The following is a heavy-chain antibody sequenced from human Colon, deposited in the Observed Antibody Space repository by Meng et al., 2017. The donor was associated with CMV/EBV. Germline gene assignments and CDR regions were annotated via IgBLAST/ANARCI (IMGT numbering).Heavy chain of an antibody. D-gene: IGHD1-26*01. CDR3: ARQNTGNYDH. V-gene: IGHV5-51*01. CDR2: IYPGDSDT. J-gene: IGHJ5*02. Sequence: SCKTSGYSFSKYWVAWVRQVPGKGLGWIGIIYPGDSDTTYSPSFDGQVSISADKSISTAYLQWSSLKASDTALYYCARQNTGNYDHWGQGTLVTVSS. CDR1: GYSFSKYW.